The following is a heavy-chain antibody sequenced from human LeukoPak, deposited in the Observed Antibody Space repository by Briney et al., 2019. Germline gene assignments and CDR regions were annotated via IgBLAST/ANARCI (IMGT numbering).Heavy chain of an antibody. V-gene: IGHV4-61*02. CDR3: ARGKYDSSGYQGDWFDP. CDR2: ISTTGST. Sequence: PSETLSLTCTVSGGSISSGSFYWSWIRQPAGKGLEWIGRISTTGSTNYNPSLKSRVTISVDTSKNQFSLKLNSVTAADTAVYYCARGKYDSSGYQGDWFDPWGQGTLVTVSS. CDR1: GGSISSGSFY. D-gene: IGHD3-22*01. J-gene: IGHJ5*02.